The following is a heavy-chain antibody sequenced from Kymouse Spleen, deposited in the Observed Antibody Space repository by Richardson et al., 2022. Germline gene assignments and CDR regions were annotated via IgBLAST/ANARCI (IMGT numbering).Heavy chain of an antibody. Sequence: QVQLQQWGAGLLKPSETLSLTCAVYGGSFSGYYWSWIRQPPGKGLEWIGEINHSGSTNYNPSLKSRVTISVDTSKNQFSLKLSSVTAADTAVYYCARGRTGGFDPWGQGTLVTVSS. CDR2: INHSGST. V-gene: IGHV4-34*01. D-gene: IGHD1-14*01. J-gene: IGHJ5*02. CDR3: ARGRTGGFDP. CDR1: GGSFSGYY.